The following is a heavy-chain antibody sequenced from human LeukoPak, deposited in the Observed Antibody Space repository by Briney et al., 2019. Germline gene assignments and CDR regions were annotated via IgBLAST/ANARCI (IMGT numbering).Heavy chain of an antibody. D-gene: IGHD2-15*01. CDR3: ASEGECSGGSCYPNDAFDI. V-gene: IGHV4-59*01. Sequence: SETLSLTSTVSGGSISSYDCSWIRQPPGKELESIGYIYYSVRTNYNPSLKTRVTISVDTSKNQISLKLSSLTAADTAVYYCASEGECSGGSCYPNDAFDIWGQGTMVTVSS. CDR2: IYYSVRT. J-gene: IGHJ3*02. CDR1: GGSISSYD.